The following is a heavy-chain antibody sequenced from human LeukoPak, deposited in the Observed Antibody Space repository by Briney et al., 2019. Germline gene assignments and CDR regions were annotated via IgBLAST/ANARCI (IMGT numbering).Heavy chain of an antibody. V-gene: IGHV3-48*03. CDR3: AREAPDAFDV. J-gene: IGHJ3*01. CDR2: IHSSGSVI. Sequence: LSGGSLRLSCAASGFTLSTYEMNWVRQAPGKGLEWISYIHSSGSVIHYADSVKGRFTISRDNAKKSLYLQMNNLRAADTAVYYCAREAPDAFDVWGQGTLVTVSS. CDR1: GFTLSTYE. D-gene: IGHD6-6*01.